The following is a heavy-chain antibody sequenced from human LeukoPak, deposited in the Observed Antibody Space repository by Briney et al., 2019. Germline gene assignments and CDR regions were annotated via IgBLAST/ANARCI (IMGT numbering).Heavy chain of an antibody. CDR2: IYPGDSDT. CDR3: ASYGQGSGRSAGFDY. D-gene: IGHD6-19*01. V-gene: IGHV5-51*01. Sequence: PGEPLKISCKGSGYSFTSYWIGWVRQMPGKGLEWMGIIYPGDSDTRDSPSFQGQVTISADKSISTAYLQWSSLKASDTAMYYCASYGQGSGRSAGFDYWGQGTLVTVSS. J-gene: IGHJ4*02. CDR1: GYSFTSYW.